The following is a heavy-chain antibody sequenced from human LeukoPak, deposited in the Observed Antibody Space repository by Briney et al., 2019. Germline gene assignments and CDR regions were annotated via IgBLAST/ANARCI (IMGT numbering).Heavy chain of an antibody. Sequence: GGSLRLSCAASGFPFSDYYMMWIRQAPGKGPEWVAYISSSAASTYYADAVKGRFTISRDKATNSLYLQMNSLGVDDTAVYYCARDREAWLANWYFDLWGRGTLVIVSS. D-gene: IGHD6-19*01. J-gene: IGHJ2*01. V-gene: IGHV3-11*01. CDR2: ISSSAAST. CDR1: GFPFSDYY. CDR3: ARDREAWLANWYFDL.